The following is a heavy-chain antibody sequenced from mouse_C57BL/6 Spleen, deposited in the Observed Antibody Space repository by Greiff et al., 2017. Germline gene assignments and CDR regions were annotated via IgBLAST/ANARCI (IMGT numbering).Heavy chain of an antibody. CDR2: ISYDGSN. D-gene: IGHD2-3*01. CDR3: ARPLYDGYYFWFAY. V-gene: IGHV3-6*01. J-gene: IGHJ3*01. CDR1: GYSITSGYY. Sequence: EVQLVESGPGLVKPSQSLSLTCSVTGYSITSGYYWNWIRQFPGNKLEWMGYISYDGSNNYNPSLKNRISITRDTSKNQFFLKLNSVTTEDTATYYCARPLYDGYYFWFAYWGQGTLVTVSA.